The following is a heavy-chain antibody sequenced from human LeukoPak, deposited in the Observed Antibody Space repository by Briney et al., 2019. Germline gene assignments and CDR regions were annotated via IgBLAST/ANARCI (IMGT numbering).Heavy chain of an antibody. CDR3: ARRGNWANYHHYYYMDV. D-gene: IGHD7-27*01. V-gene: IGHV4-34*01. J-gene: IGHJ6*03. CDR1: GGSFSDYH. Sequence: SETLSLTCAVYGGSFSDYHWNWIRQPPGKGLEWIGEINHSGTSTNYNPSLKSRVTISVDTSKNQFSLKLTSVSAADTAVYYCARRGNWANYHHYYYMDVWGKGTTVTISS. CDR2: INHSGTST.